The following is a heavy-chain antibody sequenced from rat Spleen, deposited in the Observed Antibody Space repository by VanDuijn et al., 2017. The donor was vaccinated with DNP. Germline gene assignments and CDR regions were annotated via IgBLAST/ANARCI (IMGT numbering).Heavy chain of an antibody. J-gene: IGHJ2*01. CDR2: INTDSNTI. CDR1: GFSFNDYW. CDR3: AKGPNYGGYSDYFDY. V-gene: IGHV4-2*01. Sequence: EVKLVESGGGLVQPGRSLQLSCAASGFSFNDYWMGWVRQAPGKGLEWIGQINTDSNTINYTPSLEDKFTISRYNAQNTLFLQMNKLGSEDTAIYYCAKGPNYGGYSDYFDYWGQGVMVTVSS. D-gene: IGHD1-11*01.